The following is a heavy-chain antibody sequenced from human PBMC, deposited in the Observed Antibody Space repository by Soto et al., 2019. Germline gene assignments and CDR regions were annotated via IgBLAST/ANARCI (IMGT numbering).Heavy chain of an antibody. V-gene: IGHV4-4*02. J-gene: IGHJ4*02. CDR3: ARESGYCISTSCYHDY. Sequence: SETLSLTCSVSGGSIGSSNWWRWVRQPPGKGLEWIGEIYHSGSTNYNPSLKSRVTISVDKSKNQFSLKLSSVTAADTAVYYCARESGYCISTSCYHDYWGQGTLVTVSS. CDR2: IYHSGST. D-gene: IGHD2-2*01. CDR1: GGSIGSSNW.